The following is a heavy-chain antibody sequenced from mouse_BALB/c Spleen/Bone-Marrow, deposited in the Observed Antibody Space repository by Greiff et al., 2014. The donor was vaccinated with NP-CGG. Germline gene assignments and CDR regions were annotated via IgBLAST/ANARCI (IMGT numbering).Heavy chain of an antibody. Sequence: EVQLQQSGAELVRSGASVKLSCTASGFNIKDYYMHWVKQRPEQGLEWIGWIDPENGDTEYAPKLQGKATMTADTSSNTAYLQLSSLTSEDTAVYYCNPSRNYYAMDYWGQGTSVTVSS. J-gene: IGHJ4*01. CDR2: IDPENGDT. V-gene: IGHV14-4*02. CDR3: NPSRNYYAMDY. CDR1: GFNIKDYY.